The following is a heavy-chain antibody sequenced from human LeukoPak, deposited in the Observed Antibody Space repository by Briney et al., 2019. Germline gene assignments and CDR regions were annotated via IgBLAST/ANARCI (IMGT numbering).Heavy chain of an antibody. J-gene: IGHJ5*02. Sequence: GESLNISCRGSGFTFSEYWIGWVRQMPGKGLEWMGLIYPGASATTYSPSFQGQVTISADKSVSTAYLQWSSLKASDTAIYYCALRSSFGGPGDWFDPWGQGTPVT. CDR1: GFTFSEYW. CDR3: ALRSSFGGPGDWFDP. D-gene: IGHD3-10*01. V-gene: IGHV5-51*01. CDR2: IYPGASAT.